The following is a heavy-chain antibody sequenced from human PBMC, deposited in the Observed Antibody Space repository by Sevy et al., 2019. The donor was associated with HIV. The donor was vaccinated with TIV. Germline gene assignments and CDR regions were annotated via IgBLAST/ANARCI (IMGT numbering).Heavy chain of an antibody. V-gene: IGHV3-23*01. CDR2: ITGSGSST. J-gene: IGHJ5*02. Sequence: GGSLRLSCAASGFTFNFYAMTWVRQAPGKGLEWVSSITGSGSSTYYADSVKGRFTISRDNSKNTLYLQMNSLRAEDTAVYYCAKEHAHSWFDPWGQGTLVTVS. CDR1: GFTFNFYA. D-gene: IGHD4-4*01. CDR3: AKEHAHSWFDP.